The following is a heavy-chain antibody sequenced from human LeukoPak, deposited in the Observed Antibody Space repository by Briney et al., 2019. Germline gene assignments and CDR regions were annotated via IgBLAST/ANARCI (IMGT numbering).Heavy chain of an antibody. CDR3: ARDQDWSYYYGMDV. D-gene: IGHD3/OR15-3a*01. Sequence: ASVKVPCKASGGTFSSYAISWVRQAPGQGLEWMGRIIPILGIANYAQKFQGRVTITADKSTSTAYMELSSLRSEDTAVYYCARDQDWSYYYGMDVWGQGTTVTVSS. CDR2: IIPILGIA. CDR1: GGTFSSYA. J-gene: IGHJ6*02. V-gene: IGHV1-69*04.